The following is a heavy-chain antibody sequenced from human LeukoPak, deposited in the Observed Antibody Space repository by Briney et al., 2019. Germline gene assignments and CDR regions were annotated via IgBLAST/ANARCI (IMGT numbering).Heavy chain of an antibody. Sequence: SETLSLTCSVSGGSISSYYWSWIRQPPGKGLEWIGSIYYSGSTYYNPSLKSRVTISVDTSKNQFSLKLSSVTAADTAVYYCARGGGSGWYYYYYYMDVWGKGTTVTVSS. CDR2: IYYSGST. CDR1: GGSISSYY. D-gene: IGHD6-19*01. CDR3: ARGGGSGWYYYYYYMDV. V-gene: IGHV4-59*12. J-gene: IGHJ6*03.